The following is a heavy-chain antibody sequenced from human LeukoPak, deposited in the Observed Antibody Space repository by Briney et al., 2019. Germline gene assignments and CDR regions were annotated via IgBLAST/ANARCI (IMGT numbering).Heavy chain of an antibody. CDR1: GFTFSDYY. J-gene: IGHJ3*02. V-gene: IGHV3-11*03. CDR2: ISSGSSYT. Sequence: GGSLRLSCAASGFTFSDYYMNWIRQAPGKGVEWVSYISSGSSYTNYADSVKGRFTNSRDNAKNALYLQMNSLRAEDTAVYYCARKTGYSRGNAFDIWGQGTTVTVSS. CDR3: ARKTGYSRGNAFDI. D-gene: IGHD3-9*01.